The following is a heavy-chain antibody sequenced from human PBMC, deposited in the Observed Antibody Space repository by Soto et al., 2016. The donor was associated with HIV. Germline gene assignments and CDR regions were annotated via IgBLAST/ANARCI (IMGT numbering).Heavy chain of an antibody. CDR2: ISGSGGST. V-gene: IGHV3-23*01. CDR1: GFTFSSYA. Sequence: EVQLLESGGGLVQPGGSLRLSCAASGFTFSSYAMSWVRQAPGKGLEWVSAISGSGGSTYYADSVKGRFTISRDNSKNTLYLQMNSLRAEDTAVYYCAGSDYSSGWSRWFDPWGQGTLVTVSS. CDR3: AGSDYSSGWSRWFDP. D-gene: IGHD6-19*01. J-gene: IGHJ5*02.